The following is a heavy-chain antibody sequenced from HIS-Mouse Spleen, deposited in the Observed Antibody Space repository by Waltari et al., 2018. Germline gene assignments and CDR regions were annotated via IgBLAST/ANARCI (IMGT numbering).Heavy chain of an antibody. CDR2: IYHSGST. CDR3: ARDPGYSSSSNAFDI. D-gene: IGHD6-6*01. V-gene: IGHV4-38-2*02. Sequence: QVQLQESGPGLVKPSETLSLTCTVSGYSISSGYYWGWIRQPPGKGLEWIGSIYHSGSTYYHPSLKSRVTISVDTAKNQFSLKLSSVTAADTAVYYCARDPGYSSSSNAFDIWGQGTMVTVSS. CDR1: GYSISSGYY. J-gene: IGHJ3*02.